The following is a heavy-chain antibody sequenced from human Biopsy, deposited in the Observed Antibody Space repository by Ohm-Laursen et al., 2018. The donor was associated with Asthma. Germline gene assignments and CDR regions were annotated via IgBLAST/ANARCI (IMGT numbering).Heavy chain of an antibody. CDR1: GGSISSGGY. CDR3: ARAQAAQYYYGMDV. D-gene: IGHD6-6*01. CDR2: ISHSGST. V-gene: IGHV4-30-2*01. J-gene: IGHJ6*02. Sequence: TLSLTCAVSGGSISSGGYWTWIRQPPGKCLEWIGYISHSGSTYFNPSLKSRVTISLDRTKSQFSLKLSSVTAADTALYYCARAQAAQYYYGMDVWGQGTTVIVSS.